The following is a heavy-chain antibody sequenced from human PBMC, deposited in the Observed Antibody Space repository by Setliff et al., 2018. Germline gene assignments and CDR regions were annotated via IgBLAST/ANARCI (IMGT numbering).Heavy chain of an antibody. V-gene: IGHV1-3*04. CDR3: ARGSRGFDY. CDR1: GYTFGANA. CDR2: IYTDNGNT. Sequence: GASVKVSCKASGYTFGANAIHWVRQAPGQRLEWMGFIYTDNGNTKYSKNFQDRVAITRDTSASTAYMELSSLTSEDTAVYFCARGSRGFDYWGQGALVTVSS. J-gene: IGHJ4*02.